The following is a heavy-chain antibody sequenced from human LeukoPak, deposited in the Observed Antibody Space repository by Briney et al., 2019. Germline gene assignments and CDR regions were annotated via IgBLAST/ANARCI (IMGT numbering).Heavy chain of an antibody. CDR1: GGSIRSSSYY. CDR2: IYYSGST. D-gene: IGHD2-15*01. V-gene: IGHV4-39*07. J-gene: IGHJ5*02. Sequence: AETLSLTCTVSGGSIRSSSYYRGWIRQPPEKGLEWIGSIYYSGSTYYNPSLKSRVTISVDTSKNQFSLKLSSVTAADTAVYYCARARDSSAWFDPWGQGTLVTVSS. CDR3: ARARDSSAWFDP.